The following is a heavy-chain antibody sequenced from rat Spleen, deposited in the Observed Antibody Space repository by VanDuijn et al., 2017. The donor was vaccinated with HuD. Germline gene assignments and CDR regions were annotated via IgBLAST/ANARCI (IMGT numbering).Heavy chain of an antibody. D-gene: IGHD4-3*01. CDR1: GFTFSNYW. Sequence: EVQLVESGGGLVQPGRSLKLSCVASGFTFSNYWMTWIRQAPGKGLEWVASITNASGRTYYPDSVKGRFTISRDIAKSSLYLQMDSLRSEDTATYYCARHGRGETTYYYVMDAWGQGASVTVSS. V-gene: IGHV5-31*01. J-gene: IGHJ4*01. CDR3: ARHGRGETTYYYVMDA. CDR2: ITNASGRT.